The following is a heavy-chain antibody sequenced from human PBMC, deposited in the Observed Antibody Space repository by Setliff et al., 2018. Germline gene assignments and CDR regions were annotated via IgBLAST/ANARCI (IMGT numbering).Heavy chain of an antibody. CDR1: GGSFSDYH. V-gene: IGHV4-34*01. D-gene: IGHD6-19*01. J-gene: IGHJ6*03. Sequence: SETLSLTCAVYGGSFSDYHWSWIRQTPGKGLEWIGKINHSGSSTYNPSLKSRVTISLYTSKSQFSLTLGPVTAADTAVYYCARGGGYNGGSYQGGFYYMDVWGKGTTVTVSS. CDR2: INHSGSS. CDR3: ARGGGYNGGSYQGGFYYMDV.